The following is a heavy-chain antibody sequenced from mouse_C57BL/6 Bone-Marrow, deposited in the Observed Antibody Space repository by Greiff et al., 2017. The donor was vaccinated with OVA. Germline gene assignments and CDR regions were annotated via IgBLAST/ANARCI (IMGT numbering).Heavy chain of an antibody. J-gene: IGHJ3*01. CDR3: ARTYYTNWGFAY. Sequence: EVQLHQSGAELVRPGSSVKMSCKTSGYTFTSYGINWVKQRPGQGLEWIGYIYIGNGYTEYNTKFKGKATLTSDKTSSTAYMQLSSLTSEDSAIYFCARTYYTNWGFAYWGQGTLVTVSA. CDR2: IYIGNGYT. D-gene: IGHD2-12*01. V-gene: IGHV1-58*01. CDR1: GYTFTSYG.